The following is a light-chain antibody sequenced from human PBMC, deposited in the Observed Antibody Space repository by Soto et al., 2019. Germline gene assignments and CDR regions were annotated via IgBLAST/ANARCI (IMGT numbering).Light chain of an antibody. CDR2: GVS. J-gene: IGKJ4*01. V-gene: IGKV1-9*01. CDR3: QQLDSYPPT. Sequence: IQLTQSPSSLSASVGDRVTITCRASQDIGSYLAWYQQKPGKAPKLLIYGVSTLHSGVPSRFSGSASGTDFALTISSLQPEDCATYYCQQLDSYPPTFGGGTRVEIK. CDR1: QDIGSY.